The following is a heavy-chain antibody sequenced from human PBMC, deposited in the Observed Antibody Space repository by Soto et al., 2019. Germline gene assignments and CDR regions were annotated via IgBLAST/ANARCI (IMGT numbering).Heavy chain of an antibody. D-gene: IGHD4-17*01. Sequence: ASVKVSCKASGYTFSSYGINWVRQAPGQGLEWMGWITIYNGNTNYAQKFQGRVTMTTDTSTSTAYTELRSLRSDDTAVHHCARPVRDYMFSSGLDVWGQGTTVTVSS. CDR2: ITIYNGNT. CDR1: GYTFSSYG. J-gene: IGHJ6*02. CDR3: ARPVRDYMFSSGLDV. V-gene: IGHV1-18*01.